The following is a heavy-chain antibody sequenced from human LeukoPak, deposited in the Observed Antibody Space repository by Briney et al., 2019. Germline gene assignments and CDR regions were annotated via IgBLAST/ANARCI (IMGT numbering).Heavy chain of an antibody. CDR3: ARGPYYYDSSGYPSGSAFDI. CDR2: INPNSGGT. CDR1: GYTFTGYY. D-gene: IGHD3-22*01. Sequence: GASVKVSCKASGYTFTGYYMHWVRQAPGQGLEWMGWINPNSGGTNYAQKFQGRVTMTRDTSISTAYMELSRLRSDDTAVYYCARGPYYYDSSGYPSGSAFDIWGQGTMVTVSS. J-gene: IGHJ3*02. V-gene: IGHV1-2*02.